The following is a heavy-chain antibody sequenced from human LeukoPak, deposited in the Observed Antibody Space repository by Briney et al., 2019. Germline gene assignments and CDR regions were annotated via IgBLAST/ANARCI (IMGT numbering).Heavy chain of an antibody. J-gene: IGHJ6*02. CDR1: GGSISRGTYY. Sequence: SETPSLTCIVSGGSISRGTYYWGWLRQPPGKGLEWIGSISDSGSTYYSPSLKSRVTISVDTSKNQFSLKLRFVTAADTAVYYCARQDIWFGELVVWGQGTTVTVSS. D-gene: IGHD3-10*01. V-gene: IGHV4-39*01. CDR2: ISDSGST. CDR3: ARQDIWFGELVV.